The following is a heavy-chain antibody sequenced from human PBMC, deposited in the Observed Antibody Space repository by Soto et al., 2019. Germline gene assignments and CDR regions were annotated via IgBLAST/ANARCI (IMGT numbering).Heavy chain of an antibody. CDR3: ARGSGRDYDFWSGPENWFDP. Sequence: ASVKVSCKASGYTFTSYDINWVRQATGQGLEWMGWMNPNSGNTGYAQKFQGRVTMTRNTSISTAYMELSSLRSEDTAVYYCARGSGRDYDFWSGPENWFDPWGQGTLVTVSS. J-gene: IGHJ5*02. CDR1: GYTFTSYD. CDR2: MNPNSGNT. D-gene: IGHD3-3*01. V-gene: IGHV1-8*01.